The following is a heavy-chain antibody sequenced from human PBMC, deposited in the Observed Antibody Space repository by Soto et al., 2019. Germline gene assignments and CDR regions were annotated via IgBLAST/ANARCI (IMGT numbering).Heavy chain of an antibody. V-gene: IGHV4-34*01. J-gene: IGHJ5*02. CDR1: GGSFSGYY. D-gene: IGHD5-18*01. Sequence: SETLSLTCAVYGGSFSGYYWSWIRQPPGKGLEWIGEIEHSGSTNYNPSLKSRVTISVDTSKNQFSLKLSSVTAADTAVYYCARAWGYSYGDNWFDPWGQGTLVTVSS. CDR2: IEHSGST. CDR3: ARAWGYSYGDNWFDP.